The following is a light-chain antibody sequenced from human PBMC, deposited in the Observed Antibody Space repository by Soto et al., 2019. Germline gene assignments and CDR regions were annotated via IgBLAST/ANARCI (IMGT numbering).Light chain of an antibody. CDR1: SSDVGGYNY. J-gene: IGLJ3*02. CDR2: EVS. Sequence: QSALTQPASVSGSPGQSITISCTGTSSDVGGYNYVSWYQQHPGKAPKLMIYEVSNRPSGVSNRFSGSKSGNTASLTISGLQVEDEADYFCSSFTSRDTLVFGGGTKVTVL. CDR3: SSFTSRDTLV. V-gene: IGLV2-14*01.